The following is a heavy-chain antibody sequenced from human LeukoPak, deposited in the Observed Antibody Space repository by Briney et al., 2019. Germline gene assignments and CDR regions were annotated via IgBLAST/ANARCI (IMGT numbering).Heavy chain of an antibody. J-gene: IGHJ4*02. CDR3: ARGNYPSSFDS. Sequence: PGGSLRLSCAASGFTLRNYWMHWVRQAPGKGLVWVSHINGDGSKTGYADSVKGRFTISRDNAKNTLYLQINSLRAEDTAVYYCARGNYPSSFDSWGQGTLVTVSS. V-gene: IGHV3-74*01. CDR2: INGDGSKT. CDR1: GFTLRNYW. D-gene: IGHD5-24*01.